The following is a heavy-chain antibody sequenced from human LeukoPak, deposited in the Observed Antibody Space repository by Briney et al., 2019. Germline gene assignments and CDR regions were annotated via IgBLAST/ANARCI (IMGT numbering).Heavy chain of an antibody. J-gene: IGHJ3*02. V-gene: IGHV4-59*12. CDR3: ARYCSTSSCSSSRAFDI. CDR1: GGSIKSYY. Sequence: SETLSLTCTVSGGSIKSYYWSWIRQPPGKGLEWIGYVYYSGSTNYNYNPSLKSRVTMSVDTSKNQFSLKLTSVTAADTAVYYCARYCSTSSCSSSRAFDIWGQGTMVTVSS. D-gene: IGHD2-2*01. CDR2: VYYSGSTNY.